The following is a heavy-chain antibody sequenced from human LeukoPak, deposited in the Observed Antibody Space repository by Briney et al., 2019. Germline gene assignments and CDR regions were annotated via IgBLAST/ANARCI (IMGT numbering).Heavy chain of an antibody. J-gene: IGHJ4*02. Sequence: SETLSLTCTVSGYSISSGYYWGWIRQPPGKGMEWIGSIYHSGSTYYNPSLKSRVTISVDTSKNQFSLKLSSVTAADTAVYYCARAMNTAMVTVFDYWGQGTLVTVSS. CDR3: ARAMNTAMVTVFDY. CDR1: GYSISSGYY. D-gene: IGHD5-18*01. CDR2: IYHSGST. V-gene: IGHV4-38-2*02.